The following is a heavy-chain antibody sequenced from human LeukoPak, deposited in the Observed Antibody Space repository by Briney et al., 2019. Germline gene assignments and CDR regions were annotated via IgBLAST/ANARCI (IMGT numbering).Heavy chain of an antibody. J-gene: IGHJ6*03. CDR2: INHSGST. D-gene: IGHD3-22*01. CDR1: GGSISTFY. CDR3: ARLKYYYDSSGYRYYYYYMDV. V-gene: IGHV4-34*01. Sequence: SETLSLTCTVSGGSISTFYWSWLRQPPGKGLEWIGEINHSGSTNYNPSLKSRVTISVDTSKNQFSLKLSSVTAADTAVYYCARLKYYYDSSGYRYYYYYMDVWGKGTTVTVSS.